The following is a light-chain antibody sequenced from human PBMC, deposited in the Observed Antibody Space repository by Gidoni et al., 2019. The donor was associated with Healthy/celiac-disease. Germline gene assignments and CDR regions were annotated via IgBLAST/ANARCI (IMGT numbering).Light chain of an antibody. Sequence: SVSGSPGQSITISCTGTSSDVGGYNYVSWYQQHPGKAPKLMIYDVSNRPSGVSNRFSSSKSGNTASLTISGLQAEDEADYYCSSYTSSSTLIVFGGGTKLTVL. CDR3: SSYTSSSTLIV. CDR2: DVS. J-gene: IGLJ2*01. V-gene: IGLV2-14*04. CDR1: SSDVGGYNY.